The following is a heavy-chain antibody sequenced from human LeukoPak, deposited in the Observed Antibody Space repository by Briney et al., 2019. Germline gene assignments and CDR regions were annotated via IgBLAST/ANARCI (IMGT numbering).Heavy chain of an antibody. V-gene: IGHV4-39*07. CDR3: ARDRLFGSGHRYFDY. J-gene: IGHJ4*02. CDR1: GGSISSSSYY. CDR2: IYYSGST. Sequence: PSETLSLTCTVSGGSISSSSYYWGWIRQPPGKGLEWIGSIYYSGSTYYNPSLKSRVTISVDTSKNQFSLKLSSVTAADTAVYYCARDRLFGSGHRYFDYWGQGTLVTVSS. D-gene: IGHD3-22*01.